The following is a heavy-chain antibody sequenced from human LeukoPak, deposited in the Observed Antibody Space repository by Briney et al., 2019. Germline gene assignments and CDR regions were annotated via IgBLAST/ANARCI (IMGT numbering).Heavy chain of an antibody. D-gene: IGHD6-13*01. CDR1: GGSIGRSSDF. Sequence: SETLSLTCSVSGGSIGRSSDFWGWTRQPPGKGLEWIGSIYYSGGTYYHRSLKSRVTISVDTSRNQFSLKLGSVTAADTAVYYCARHGSIATGAFTYWGQGTLVTVSS. V-gene: IGHV4-39*01. CDR2: IYYSGGT. CDR3: ARHGSIATGAFTY. J-gene: IGHJ4*02.